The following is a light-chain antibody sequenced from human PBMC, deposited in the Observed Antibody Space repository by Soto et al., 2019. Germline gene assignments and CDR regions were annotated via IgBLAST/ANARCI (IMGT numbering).Light chain of an antibody. Sequence: QSALTKPASVSGSPGQWITISCTGTSSDVGGYDYVSWYQQLPGKAPKLLIYDVNNRPSGVSHRFSGSKSGNTASLTISGLQAEDEADYYCSSYTGSSTFVFGTGTKVTVL. CDR3: SSYTGSSTFV. J-gene: IGLJ1*01. CDR1: SSDVGGYDY. CDR2: DVN. V-gene: IGLV2-14*01.